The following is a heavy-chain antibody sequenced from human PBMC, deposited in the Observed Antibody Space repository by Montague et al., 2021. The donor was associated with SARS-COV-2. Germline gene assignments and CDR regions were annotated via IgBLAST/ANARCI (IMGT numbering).Heavy chain of an antibody. CDR3: ATRTRYPQNDFGF. V-gene: IGHV4-39*01. J-gene: IGHJ4*02. CDR1: GDSIRNSDYS. CDR2: IYNGGTT. Sequence: SETLSLTCTVSGDSIRNSDYSWGWVRQPPGKGLEWIGNIYNGGTTFYNPSLKSRVTIFVDTSKNPFSLKLSSVTAAATAVYYCATRTRYPQNDFGFWGQGTLVTVSS. D-gene: IGHD2-15*01.